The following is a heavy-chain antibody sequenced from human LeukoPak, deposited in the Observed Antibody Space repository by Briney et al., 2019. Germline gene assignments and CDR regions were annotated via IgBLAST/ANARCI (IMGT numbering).Heavy chain of an antibody. CDR2: IIPIFGTA. Sequence: SVKVSCKASGGTFSSYAISWVRQAPGQGLEWMGGIIPIFGTANYAQKFQGRVTITADESTSTAYVELSSLRSEDTAVYYCARDQSSSWFFDYWGQGTLVTVSS. J-gene: IGHJ4*02. V-gene: IGHV1-69*13. CDR1: GGTFSSYA. CDR3: ARDQSSSWFFDY. D-gene: IGHD6-13*01.